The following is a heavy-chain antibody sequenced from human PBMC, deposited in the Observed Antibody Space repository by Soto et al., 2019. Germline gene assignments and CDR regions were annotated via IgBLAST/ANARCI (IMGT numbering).Heavy chain of an antibody. CDR2: ISALNGNT. CDR1: GYTFTSYG. D-gene: IGHD1-1*01. CDR3: ARGRYGDY. Sequence: QVHLVQSGAEVKKPGASVKVSCKASGYTFTSYGITWVRQAPGQGLEWMGWISALNGNTDYAQKLQGRVIVTRDTSTSTAYTELRSLRSDDTAVYYCARGRYGDYWGQGALVTVSS. V-gene: IGHV1-18*01. J-gene: IGHJ4*02.